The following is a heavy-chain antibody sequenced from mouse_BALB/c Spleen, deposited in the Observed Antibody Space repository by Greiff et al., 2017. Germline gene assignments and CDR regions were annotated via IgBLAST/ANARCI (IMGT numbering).Heavy chain of an antibody. J-gene: IGHJ4*01. CDR2: ISSGSSTI. CDR1: GFTFSSFG. V-gene: IGHV5-17*02. D-gene: IGHD1-1*01. CDR3: ARVSSYDAMDY. Sequence: EVKLVESGGGLVQPGGSRKLSCAASGFTFSSFGMHWVRQAPEKWLEWVAYISSGSSTIYYADTVKGRFTISRDNPKNTLFLQMTSLRSEDTAMYYCARVSSYDAMDYWGQGTSVSVSS.